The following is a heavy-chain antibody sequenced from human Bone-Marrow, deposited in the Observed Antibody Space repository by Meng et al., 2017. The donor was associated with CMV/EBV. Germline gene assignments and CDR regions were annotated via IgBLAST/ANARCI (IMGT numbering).Heavy chain of an antibody. J-gene: IGHJ4*02. CDR1: GFTFSGSA. CDR3: TSHSLPSDY. CDR2: IRNKANSYAT. D-gene: IGHD2-15*01. Sequence: GESLKISCAASGFTFSGSAMHWVRQASGKGLVWVGGIRNKANSYATAYAASVKGRFTISRDDSKNTAYLQMNSQKTEDTAVYFCTSHSLPSDYWGQGTLVTVSS. V-gene: IGHV3-73*01.